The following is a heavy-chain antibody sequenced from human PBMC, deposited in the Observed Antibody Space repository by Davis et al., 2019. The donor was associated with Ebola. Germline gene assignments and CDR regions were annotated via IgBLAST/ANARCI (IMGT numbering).Heavy chain of an antibody. CDR3: ARDMWATKTNDL. CDR2: INHSGST. V-gene: IGHV4-34*01. D-gene: IGHD5-12*01. CDR1: GGSISSYY. Sequence: PSETLSLTCTVSGGSISSYYWSWIRQPPGKGLEWIGEINHSGSTNYNPSLKSRVTISVDTSKNQFSLKLSSVTAADTAVYYCARDMWATKTNDLWGRGTLVTVSS. J-gene: IGHJ2*01.